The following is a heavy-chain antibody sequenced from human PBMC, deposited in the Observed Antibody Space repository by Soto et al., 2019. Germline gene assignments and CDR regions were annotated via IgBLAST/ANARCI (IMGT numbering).Heavy chain of an antibody. CDR1: GYTFTAYY. D-gene: IGHD2-21*02. Sequence: QAQLVQSGAEVKKPGASVKVSCKTSGYTFTAYYIHWVRQAPGQGLEWVGWTNPKTGDTKYAQKFQGRVTMTGDTSITTAYMELGRLRSDDTAVYYCARQLAYCGGDCYTEPIDYWGQGTLVTVSS. J-gene: IGHJ4*02. CDR3: ARQLAYCGGDCYTEPIDY. CDR2: TNPKTGDT. V-gene: IGHV1-2*02.